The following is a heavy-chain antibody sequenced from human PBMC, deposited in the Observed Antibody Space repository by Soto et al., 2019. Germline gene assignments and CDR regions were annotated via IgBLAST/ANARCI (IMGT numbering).Heavy chain of an antibody. CDR3: VAVPYYYYGMDV. D-gene: IGHD2-15*01. V-gene: IGHV4-39*01. CDR1: GGSISSSSYY. CDR2: IYYSGST. J-gene: IGHJ6*02. Sequence: PSETLSLTCTVSGGSISSSSYYWGWIRQPPGKGLEWIGSIYYSGSTYYNPSLKSRVTISVDTSKNQFSLKLSSVTAADTAVYYGVAVPYYYYGMDVWGQGTTVTVSS.